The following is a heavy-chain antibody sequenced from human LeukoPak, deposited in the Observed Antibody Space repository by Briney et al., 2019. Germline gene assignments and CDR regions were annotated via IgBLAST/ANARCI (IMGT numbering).Heavy chain of an antibody. CDR1: GFSFSDYG. CDR3: AKEVGYSNCPCYRFDY. Sequence: GGSLRLSCAASGFSFSDYGMHWVRQAPGKGLEWVAFIRYDGSDKYYADSVKGRFTISRDNSKNTLYLQMNSLRAEDTAVYYCAKEVGYSNCPCYRFDYWGQGTLVTVSS. J-gene: IGHJ4*02. V-gene: IGHV3-30*02. D-gene: IGHD4-11*01. CDR2: IRYDGSDK.